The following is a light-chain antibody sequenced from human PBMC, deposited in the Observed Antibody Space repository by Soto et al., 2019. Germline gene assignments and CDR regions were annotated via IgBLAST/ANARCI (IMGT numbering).Light chain of an antibody. J-gene: IGKJ1*01. CDR1: QSVSSS. CDR2: GAS. V-gene: IGKV3-15*01. CDR3: QHYNNWPLT. Sequence: EIVMTQSPVTLSVSPGERASLSCRASQSVSSSLAWYQQSPGQAPRLLIYGASARATGIPARFSGSGSGTEFTLTITSLQSEDFALYYCQHYNNWPLTFGQGTKVDIK.